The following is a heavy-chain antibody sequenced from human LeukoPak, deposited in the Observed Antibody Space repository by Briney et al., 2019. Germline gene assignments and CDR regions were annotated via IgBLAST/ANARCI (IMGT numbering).Heavy chain of an antibody. Sequence: PGGSLRLSCAVSGFTFSNYAMSRVRQAPGRGLEWVSSIIGSGGNTHYADSVKGRFTISRDNSKNTLYVQMNSLRAEDTAVYYCARRSSSNSGYFDYWGQGTLVTVSS. V-gene: IGHV3-23*01. CDR3: ARRSSSNSGYFDY. CDR1: GFTFSNYA. CDR2: IIGSGGNT. D-gene: IGHD2/OR15-2a*01. J-gene: IGHJ4*02.